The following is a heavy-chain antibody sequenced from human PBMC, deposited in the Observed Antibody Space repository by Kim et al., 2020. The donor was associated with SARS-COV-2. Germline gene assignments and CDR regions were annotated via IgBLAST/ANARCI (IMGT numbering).Heavy chain of an antibody. V-gene: IGHV3-23*01. Sequence: GGSLRLSCAASEFSFTTYAMSWVRQAPGKGLEWVSGITKSGGTTYYADSVKGRFTISRDNSKNTLYLQMRSLRAEDTAVYYCAKSDPDTGGGFDYYYGMDVWGQGTTVTVSS. CDR3: AKSDPDTGGGFDYYYGMDV. J-gene: IGHJ6*02. CDR1: EFSFTTYA. CDR2: ITKSGGTT. D-gene: IGHD7-27*01.